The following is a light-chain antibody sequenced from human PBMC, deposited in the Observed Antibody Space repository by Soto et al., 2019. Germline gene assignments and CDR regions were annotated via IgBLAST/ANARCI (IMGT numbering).Light chain of an antibody. CDR3: QQRSNRPPSWT. J-gene: IGKJ1*01. CDR1: QSVSSY. Sequence: EIVLTQSPATLSLSPGERATLSCRASQSVSSYLACYQQKPGHAPRLLIYDAYNRATDIPARFSGRGSWTDFTLTIRSLGPEDFAVYYWQQRSNRPPSWTFGQGTKVEIK. CDR2: DAY. V-gene: IGKV3-11*01.